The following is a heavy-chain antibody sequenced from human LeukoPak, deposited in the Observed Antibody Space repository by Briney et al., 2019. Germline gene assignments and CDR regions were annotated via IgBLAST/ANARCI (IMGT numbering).Heavy chain of an antibody. D-gene: IGHD3-3*01. Sequence: SETLSLTCTVSGYSISSGYYWGWIRQPPGKGLEWIGSIYHSGSTYYNPSLKSRVTISVDTSKNQFSLKLSSVTAADTAVYYCARNDSITIFGVAVRAFDIWGQGTMVTVSS. CDR3: ARNDSITIFGVAVRAFDI. CDR2: IYHSGST. J-gene: IGHJ3*02. V-gene: IGHV4-38-2*02. CDR1: GYSISSGYY.